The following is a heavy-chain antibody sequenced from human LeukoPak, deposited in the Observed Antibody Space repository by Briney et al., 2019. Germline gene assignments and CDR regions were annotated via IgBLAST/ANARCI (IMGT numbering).Heavy chain of an antibody. D-gene: IGHD5-12*01. CDR2: LRGNGDT. V-gene: IGHV3-23*01. Sequence: GGSLTLSCAASGFTFSSYAMSWVREAPARGLEWVSSLRGNGDTFYADSVKGRFTLSRDDSRNTVYLQLNNLRVEDTAVYYCTKSRISFSGQADHWGQGTLVTVSS. CDR1: GFTFSSYA. CDR3: TKSRISFSGQADH. J-gene: IGHJ4*02.